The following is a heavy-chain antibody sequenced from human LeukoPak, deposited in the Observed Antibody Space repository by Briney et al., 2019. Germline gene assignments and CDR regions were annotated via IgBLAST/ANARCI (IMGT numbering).Heavy chain of an antibody. Sequence: SQTLSLTCAISGDSVSSNSAAWNWIRQSPSRGLEWLGRTYYRSKWYNDYAVSVKSRITINPDTSKNQFSLQLNSVTPEDTAVYYCARDWIPGGSYRFIDAFDIWGQGTMVTVSS. CDR3: ARDWIPGGSYRFIDAFDI. CDR2: TYYRSKWYN. V-gene: IGHV6-1*01. J-gene: IGHJ3*02. CDR1: GDSVSSNSAA. D-gene: IGHD3-16*02.